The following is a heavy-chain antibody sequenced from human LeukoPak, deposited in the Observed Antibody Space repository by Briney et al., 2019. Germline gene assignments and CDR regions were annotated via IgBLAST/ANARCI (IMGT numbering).Heavy chain of an antibody. V-gene: IGHV3-23*01. CDR1: GFTFSSYA. CDR3: AKDRVNVVVPAAPTDY. Sequence: PGGSLRLSCAASGFTFSSYAMSWVRQAPGKGLEWVSAISGSGGSTYYADSVKGRFTISRDNSKNTLYLQMNSLRAEDTAVYYCAKDRVNVVVPAAPTDYWGQGTLVTVSS. CDR2: ISGSGGST. D-gene: IGHD2-2*01. J-gene: IGHJ4*02.